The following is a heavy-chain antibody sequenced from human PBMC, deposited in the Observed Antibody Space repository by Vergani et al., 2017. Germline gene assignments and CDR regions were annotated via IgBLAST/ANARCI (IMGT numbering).Heavy chain of an antibody. J-gene: IGHJ4*02. CDR2: IDYSGST. V-gene: IGHV4-59*01. Sequence: QVQLQESGPGLVKPSQTLSLTCTVSGGSISNYYWSWIRQPPGKGLEWIGYIDYSGSTNYNPSLKSRVTISIDTSKNLFSLKLRAVTAADTAVYYCARGNYYGSGSYPYYFDYWGQGTLVTVSS. D-gene: IGHD3-10*01. CDR1: GGSISNYY. CDR3: ARGNYYGSGSYPYYFDY.